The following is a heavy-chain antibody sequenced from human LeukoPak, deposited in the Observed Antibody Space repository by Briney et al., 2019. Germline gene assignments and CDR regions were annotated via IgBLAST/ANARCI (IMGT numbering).Heavy chain of an antibody. V-gene: IGHV3-9*01. CDR2: SXXSGSI. Sequence: SXXSGSIDYADSVKGRFTISRDNAKNTLYLQMNSLRAEDTAVYYCARGGHDYGDFLYYYYYGMDVWGQGTSVTVSS. D-gene: IGHD4-17*01. CDR3: ARGGHDYGDFLYYYYYGMDV. J-gene: IGHJ6*02.